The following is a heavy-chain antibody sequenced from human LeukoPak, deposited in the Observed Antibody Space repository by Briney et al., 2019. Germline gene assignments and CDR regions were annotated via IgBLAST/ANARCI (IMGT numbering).Heavy chain of an antibody. CDR1: GYTFTSYA. CDR3: ARDQWFGESNWYFDL. CDR2: INAGNGNT. Sequence: ASVKVSCKASGYTFTSYAMHWVRQAPGQRLEWMGWINAGNGNTKYSQKFQGRVTITRDTSASTAYMELSSPRSEDTAVYYCARDQWFGESNWYFDLWGRGTLVTVSS. J-gene: IGHJ2*01. V-gene: IGHV1-3*01. D-gene: IGHD3-10*01.